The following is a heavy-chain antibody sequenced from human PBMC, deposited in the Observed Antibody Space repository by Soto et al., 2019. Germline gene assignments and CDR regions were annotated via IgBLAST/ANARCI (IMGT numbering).Heavy chain of an antibody. D-gene: IGHD4-17*01. CDR1: VYTFTSYA. Sequence: ASVKFSFRASVYTFTSYAMHWLRHAPGQRLEWMGWINAGNGNTKYSQKFQGRVTITRDTSASTAYMELSSLRSEDTAVYYCASGTTVTTFIDYWGQGTLVTVS. V-gene: IGHV1-3*01. CDR3: ASGTTVTTFIDY. CDR2: INAGNGNT. J-gene: IGHJ4*02.